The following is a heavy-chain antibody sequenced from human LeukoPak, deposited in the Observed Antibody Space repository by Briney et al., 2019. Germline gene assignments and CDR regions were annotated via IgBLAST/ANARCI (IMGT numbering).Heavy chain of an antibody. CDR3: ARAVGDLSLGPANWFDP. CDR2: IIPIFGTA. D-gene: IGHD1-26*01. V-gene: IGHV1-69*13. CDR1: GGTFSSYA. J-gene: IGHJ5*02. Sequence: SVKVSCKASGGTFSSYAISWVRQAPGQGLEWMGGIIPIFGTANYAQKFQGRVTITADESTSTAYMELSSLRSEDTAVCYCARAVGDLSLGPANWFDPWGQGTLVTVSS.